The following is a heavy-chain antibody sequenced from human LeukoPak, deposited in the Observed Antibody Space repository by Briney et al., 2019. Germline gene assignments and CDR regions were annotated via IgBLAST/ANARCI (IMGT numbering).Heavy chain of an antibody. V-gene: IGHV4-59*08. CDR3: ARRGVYSSSSYFDY. J-gene: IGHJ4*02. D-gene: IGHD6-6*01. CDR1: GAXISTLY. CDR2: VYYTGST. Sequence: SETLSLTCSVSGAXISTLYCSWIRQPPGKGLEWIGYVYYTGSTNYNPSLKSRVTIFPDTSKNQFSLRLTSVTAADTAVYYCARRGVYSSSSYFDYLGQGTLVTVSS.